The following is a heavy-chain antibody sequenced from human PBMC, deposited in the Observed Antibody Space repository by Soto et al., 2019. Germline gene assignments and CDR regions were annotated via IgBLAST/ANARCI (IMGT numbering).Heavy chain of an antibody. V-gene: IGHV1-69*02. D-gene: IGHD3-10*01. CDR1: GGTFSPYT. CDR3: TRDWEITVSTWSFGGF. Sequence: QVQLVQSGAEVKKPGSSVKVSCKASGGTFSPYTINWVRQAPGQGLEWMGRIIPFHGVTNYAQKFQARVTITADKSTSTAYVELGGLRFEDTALYYCTRDWEITVSTWSFGGFWGRGTLVTVSS. CDR2: IIPFHGVT. J-gene: IGHJ4*02.